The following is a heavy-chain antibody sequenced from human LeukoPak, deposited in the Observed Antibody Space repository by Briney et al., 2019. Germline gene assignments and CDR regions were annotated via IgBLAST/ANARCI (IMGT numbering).Heavy chain of an antibody. CDR2: SNSDGSST. CDR3: XXXLSGWGTYHYMNV. Sequence: QPGGSLRLSCAASGFTFNRHWMHWVRQAPGKGLVWVSRSNSDGSSTVYADSVKGRFTLSRDNAKNSLYLQMNSLRAEDTAVYXXXXXLSGWGTYHYMNVWGKGTTVTISS. J-gene: IGHJ6*03. CDR1: GFTFNRHW. D-gene: IGHD6-19*01. V-gene: IGHV3-74*01.